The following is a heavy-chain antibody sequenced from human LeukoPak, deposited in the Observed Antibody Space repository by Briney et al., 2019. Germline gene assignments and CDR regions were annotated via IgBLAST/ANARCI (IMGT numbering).Heavy chain of an antibody. CDR1: GFTFDDYG. CDR2: INWNGGGT. CDR3: ARAGYSYGYPGGIDY. V-gene: IGHV3-20*04. Sequence: GGSLRLSCAASGFTFDDYGMSWVRQAPGKGLEWVSGINWNGGGTGYADSVKGRFTISRDNAKNSLYLQMNSLRAEDTALYYCARAGYSYGYPGGIDYWGQGTLVTVSS. D-gene: IGHD5-18*01. J-gene: IGHJ4*02.